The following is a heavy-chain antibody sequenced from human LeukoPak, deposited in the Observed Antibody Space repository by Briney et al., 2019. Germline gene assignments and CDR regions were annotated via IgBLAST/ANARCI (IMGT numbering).Heavy chain of an antibody. D-gene: IGHD3-9*01. CDR3: STDSTIVY. Sequence: NTGGSLRLSCAASGFTFSNTWMRWVRQAPGKGREGVGRIKSKTDGCTTDYAAPVKGKFSIAREDEKNTLYLQMNSLKTEDTAVYYCSTDSTIVYWGQGTLVTVSS. CDR2: IKSKTDGCTT. J-gene: IGHJ4*02. V-gene: IGHV3-15*01. CDR1: GFTFSNTW.